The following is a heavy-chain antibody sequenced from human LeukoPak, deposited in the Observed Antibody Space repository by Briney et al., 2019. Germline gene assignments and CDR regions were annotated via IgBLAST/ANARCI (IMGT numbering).Heavy chain of an antibody. J-gene: IGHJ4*02. V-gene: IGHV3-21*04. CDR2: ISSNSRYI. CDR3: ARGVRPVAMRNYFDY. D-gene: IGHD2-2*01. Sequence: KAGGSLRLSCAASGFTFSTYSMSWVRQAPGKGLEWVSSISSNSRYIYYADSMRGRFTISRDNAKNSLYLQMNSLRAEDTAVYYCARGVRPVAMRNYFDYWGQGTLVTVSS. CDR1: GFTFSTYS.